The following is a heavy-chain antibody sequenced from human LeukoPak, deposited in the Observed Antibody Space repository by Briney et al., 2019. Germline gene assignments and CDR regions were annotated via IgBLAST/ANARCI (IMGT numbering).Heavy chain of an antibody. CDR1: GGSFSSISHYY. CDR3: ARAGRSHYYYMDV. V-gene: IGHV4-39*07. D-gene: IGHD2-15*01. CDR2: VYYNEST. J-gene: IGHJ6*03. Sequence: SETLSLTCAASGGSFSSISHYYWGWVRQPPGKGPEWIGTVYYNESTYYSPSLRNRVSISIDTSENQFSVKLSSVTAADTAVYYCARAGRSHYYYMDVWGKGTTVTVSS.